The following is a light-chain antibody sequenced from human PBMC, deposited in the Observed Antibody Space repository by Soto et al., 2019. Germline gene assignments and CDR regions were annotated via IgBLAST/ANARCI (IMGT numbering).Light chain of an antibody. CDR1: QDVLTN. J-gene: IGKJ1*01. CDR3: QQYNNWPKM. CDR2: RAS. V-gene: IGKV3-15*01. Sequence: EIVMTQSPATLSESPGERATLSCRASQDVLTNLAWYQQKPGQSPRLLIYRASTRATGVPARFSGSGSGTEFTLTISSLQSEDFAVYYCQQYNNWPKMFGQGSKVDIK.